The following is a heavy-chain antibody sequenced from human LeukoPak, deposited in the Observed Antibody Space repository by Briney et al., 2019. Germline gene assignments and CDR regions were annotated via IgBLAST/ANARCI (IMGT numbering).Heavy chain of an antibody. CDR2: ISYDGSNK. J-gene: IGHJ6*02. Sequence: PGGSLRLSCAASGFTSSSYAMHWVRQAPGKGLEWVAVISYDGSNKYYADSVKGRFTISRDNSKNTLYLQMNSLRAEDTAVYYCARSGWELPRNYYYYGMDVWGQGTTVTVSS. CDR1: GFTSSSYA. CDR3: ARSGWELPRNYYYYGMDV. V-gene: IGHV3-30-3*01. D-gene: IGHD1-26*01.